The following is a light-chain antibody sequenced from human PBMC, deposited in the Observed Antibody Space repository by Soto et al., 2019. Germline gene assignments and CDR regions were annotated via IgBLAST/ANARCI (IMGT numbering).Light chain of an antibody. J-gene: IGKJ4*01. CDR3: QQYNHWPLS. CDR2: AAS. Sequence: TVMTQSPATLSVSPGERATLSCRASRGLGTNLAWYQQRPGQAPRLLIYAASTRATGVPARFSGSGSETEFTLTITTLQSEDFAVYYCQQYNHWPLSFGVGTKVDIK. V-gene: IGKV3-15*01. CDR1: RGLGTN.